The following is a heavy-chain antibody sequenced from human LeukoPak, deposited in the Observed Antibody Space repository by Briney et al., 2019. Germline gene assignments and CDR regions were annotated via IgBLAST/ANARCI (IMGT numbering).Heavy chain of an antibody. J-gene: IGHJ4*02. CDR3: ARGDWKYGDFDR. CDR2: IYYSGST. V-gene: IGHV4-39*07. CDR1: GGSISSSSHS. D-gene: IGHD1-7*01. Sequence: SETLSLTCSVSGGSISSSSHSWGWIRQSPGKGLEWIGSIYYSGSTFYNPSLKSRVTISVDRSKNQFSLKLSSVTAADTAVFYCARGDWKYGDFDRWGQGTLVTVSS.